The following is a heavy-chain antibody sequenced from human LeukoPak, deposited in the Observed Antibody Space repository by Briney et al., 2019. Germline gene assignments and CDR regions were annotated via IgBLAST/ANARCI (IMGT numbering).Heavy chain of an antibody. V-gene: IGHV4-39*01. CDR3: ARQGPGREAASGQDY. Sequence: SETLSLTCTVSGGSICSSSYYWGWIRQPPGKGLEWIGSIYYSGSTYYNPSLKSRVTISVDTSKNQFSLKLSSVTAADTAVYYCARQGPGREAASGQDYWGQGTLVTVSS. CDR2: IYYSGST. J-gene: IGHJ4*02. D-gene: IGHD2-15*01. CDR1: GGSICSSSYY.